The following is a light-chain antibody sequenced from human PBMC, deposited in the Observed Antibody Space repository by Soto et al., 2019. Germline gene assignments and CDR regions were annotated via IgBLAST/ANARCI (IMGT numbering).Light chain of an antibody. Sequence: QSVLTQPPSVSGAPGQRVTISCTGSSSNIGAGYDVHWYQQLPGTAPKLLIYGSRNRPSGVPDRFSGSKSGTSASLAITGLQAEDEADYYCQSYDRSLSGVVFGGGTKLTVL. J-gene: IGLJ2*01. CDR1: SSNIGAGYD. CDR3: QSYDRSLSGVV. CDR2: GSR. V-gene: IGLV1-40*01.